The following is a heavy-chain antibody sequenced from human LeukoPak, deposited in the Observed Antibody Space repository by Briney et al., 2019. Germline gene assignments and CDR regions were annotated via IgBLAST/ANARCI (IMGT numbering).Heavy chain of an antibody. Sequence: GASVKVSCKASGYTLTGDDINWVRQATGQGLEWMGWINPNRGNTGYAQKFQGRVTMTRNTSKSTAYMDLSSLRSEDTAVYYCAREPLRYFDWLPRRAPESNWFDPWGQGTLVTVSS. CDR1: GYTLTGDD. V-gene: IGHV1-8*01. CDR2: INPNRGNT. D-gene: IGHD3-9*01. CDR3: AREPLRYFDWLPRRAPESNWFDP. J-gene: IGHJ5*02.